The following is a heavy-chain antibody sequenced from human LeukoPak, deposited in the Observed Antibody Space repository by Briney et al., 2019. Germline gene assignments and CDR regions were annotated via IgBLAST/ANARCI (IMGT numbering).Heavy chain of an antibody. CDR3: AKDPLYNWTPGGWFDP. Sequence: PGGSLRPSCAASGFTFSSYAMSWVRQAPGKGLEWVSAISGSGGSTYYADSVKGRFTISRDNSKNTLYLQMNSLRAEDTAVYYCAKDPLYNWTPGGWFDPWGQGTLVTVSS. D-gene: IGHD1-20*01. J-gene: IGHJ5*02. CDR1: GFTFSSYA. CDR2: ISGSGGST. V-gene: IGHV3-23*01.